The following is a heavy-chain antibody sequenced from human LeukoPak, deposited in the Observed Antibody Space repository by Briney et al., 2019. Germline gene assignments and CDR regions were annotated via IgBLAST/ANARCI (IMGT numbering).Heavy chain of an antibody. CDR3: ARFTPGYSSSSDYYYYYYMDV. Sequence: GGSLRLSCAASGFTFSSYEMNWVRQAPGKGLEWVSYISSSGSTIYYADSVKGRFTISRDNAKNSLYLQMNSLRAEDTAVYYCARFTPGYSSSSDYYYYYYMDVWGKGTTVTVSS. J-gene: IGHJ6*03. CDR2: ISSSGSTI. D-gene: IGHD6-13*01. V-gene: IGHV3-48*03. CDR1: GFTFSSYE.